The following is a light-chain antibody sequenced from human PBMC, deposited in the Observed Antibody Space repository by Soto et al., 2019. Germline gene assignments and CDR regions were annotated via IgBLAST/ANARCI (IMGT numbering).Light chain of an antibody. CDR1: SSDVGRYNY. Sequence: QSALTQPAAVSGPPGQSITISCTGTSSDVGRYNYVSWYQQHPGEAPKLMIYEVRNRPSGVSNRFSASKSGNTASLTISGLQAEDEADYYCTSYTSNTTWVFGGGTKLTVL. CDR2: EVR. CDR3: TSYTSNTTWV. J-gene: IGLJ3*02. V-gene: IGLV2-14*01.